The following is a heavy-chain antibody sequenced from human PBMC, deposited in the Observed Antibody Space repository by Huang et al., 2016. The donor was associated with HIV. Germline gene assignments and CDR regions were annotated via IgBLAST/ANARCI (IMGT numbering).Heavy chain of an antibody. D-gene: IGHD3-3*01. J-gene: IGHJ4*01. CDR1: GFFFGDYW. V-gene: IGHV3-74*02. Sequence: EVELAESGGGSVRPGQSLRLSCVGSGFFFGDYWMHWVRQIPGKGLRCVARMGGDGSSTSYADSVKGRFTIYRDNAKNTVYLQMSSLRVDDTAVYYCVRAKEKGYDFWSGYRYWGQGVQVTVSS. CDR2: MGGDGSST. CDR3: VRAKEKGYDFWSGYRY.